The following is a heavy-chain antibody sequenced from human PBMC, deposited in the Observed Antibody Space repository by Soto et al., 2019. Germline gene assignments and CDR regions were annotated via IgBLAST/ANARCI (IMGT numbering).Heavy chain of an antibody. Sequence: EVQLVESGGGLVQPGGSLKLSCAASGFIFSGSAVHWVRQASGKGLEWVGRILSKAGNYATAYPASMKGRFTISRDDSENTAFLQMNRLKTEDTAVYYCIRGGSPYYYDYWVQGTLVAVSS. CDR2: ILSKAGNYAT. CDR1: GFIFSGSA. V-gene: IGHV3-73*01. J-gene: IGHJ4*02. CDR3: IRGGSPYYYDY.